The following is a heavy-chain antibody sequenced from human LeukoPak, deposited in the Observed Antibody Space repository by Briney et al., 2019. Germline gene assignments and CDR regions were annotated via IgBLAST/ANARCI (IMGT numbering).Heavy chain of an antibody. CDR1: GFTFSSYG. CDR3: ARVDGRELQYGMDV. J-gene: IGHJ6*02. Sequence: GGSLRLSCAASGFTFSSYGMHWVRQAPGKGLEWVAVISYDGSNKYYADSVKGRFTISRDNSKNTLYLQMNSLRAEDTAVYYGARVDGRELQYGMDVWGQGTTVTVSS. CDR2: ISYDGSNK. V-gene: IGHV3-30*03. D-gene: IGHD1-26*01.